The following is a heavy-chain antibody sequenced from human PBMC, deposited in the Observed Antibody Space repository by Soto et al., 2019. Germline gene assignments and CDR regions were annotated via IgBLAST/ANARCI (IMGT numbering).Heavy chain of an antibody. CDR1: GYTFTSYD. V-gene: IGHV1-8*01. Sequence: ASVKVSCKASGYTFTSYDINWVRQATGQGLEWMGWMNPNSGNTGYAQKFQGRVTMTRNTSISTAYMELSSLRSEDTAVYYCARGSRRRSCGGDCYSKHYWGQGTLVTVSS. CDR2: MNPNSGNT. D-gene: IGHD2-21*01. J-gene: IGHJ4*02. CDR3: ARGSRRRSCGGDCYSKHY.